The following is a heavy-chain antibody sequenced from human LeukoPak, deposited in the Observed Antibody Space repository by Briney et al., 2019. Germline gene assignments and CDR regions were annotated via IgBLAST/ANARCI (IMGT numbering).Heavy chain of an antibody. J-gene: IGHJ4*02. CDR2: ISGSGGST. V-gene: IGHV3-23*01. Sequence: GGSLRLSCEASGFTFSSYAMSWVRQAPGKGLEWVSAISGSGGSTSYAEYVKGRFTISRDNSKNTLYLQMNRLRAEDTAVYYCAKDARWELRAYYFDYWGQGTLVTVSS. CDR3: AKDARWELRAYYFDY. CDR1: GFTFSSYA. D-gene: IGHD1-26*01.